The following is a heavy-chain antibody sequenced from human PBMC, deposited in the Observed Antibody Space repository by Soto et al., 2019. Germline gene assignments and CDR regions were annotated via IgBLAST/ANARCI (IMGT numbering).Heavy chain of an antibody. CDR1: GGSFSGYY. CDR3: ARMVGDFWSGYYTPKYNWFDP. V-gene: IGHV4-34*01. J-gene: IGHJ5*02. D-gene: IGHD3-3*01. CDR2: INHSGST. Sequence: PSETLSLTXAVYGGSFSGYYWSWIRQPPGKGLEWIGEINHSGSTNYNPSLKSRVTISVDTSKNQFSLKLSSVTAADTAVYYCARMVGDFWSGYYTPKYNWFDPWGQGTLVTVSS.